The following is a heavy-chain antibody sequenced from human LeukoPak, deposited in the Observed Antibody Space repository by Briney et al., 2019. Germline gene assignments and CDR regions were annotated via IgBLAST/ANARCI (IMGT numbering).Heavy chain of an antibody. Sequence: GGSLRLSCAASGFTFSSYSMNWVRQAPGKGLEWVSSISSSSSYIYYADSVKGRFTISRDNAKNSLYLQMNSLRAEDTAVYYCARGGSSWYQAADYFDYWGQGTLVTVSS. CDR3: ARGGSSWYQAADYFDY. J-gene: IGHJ4*02. V-gene: IGHV3-21*01. D-gene: IGHD6-13*01. CDR2: ISSSSSYI. CDR1: GFTFSSYS.